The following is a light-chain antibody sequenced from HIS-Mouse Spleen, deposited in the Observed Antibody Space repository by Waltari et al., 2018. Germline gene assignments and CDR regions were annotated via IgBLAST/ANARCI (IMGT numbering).Light chain of an antibody. CDR1: SLRSYY. CDR2: GKN. V-gene: IGLV3-19*01. Sequence: SSELTQDPAVSVALGQTVRITCQGDSLRSYYASRYQQKPGPAPVLVIYGKNNRPSGIPDRFSGSSSGNTASLTITGAQAEDEADYYCNSRDSSGNHVVFGGGTKLTVL. CDR3: NSRDSSGNHVV. J-gene: IGLJ2*01.